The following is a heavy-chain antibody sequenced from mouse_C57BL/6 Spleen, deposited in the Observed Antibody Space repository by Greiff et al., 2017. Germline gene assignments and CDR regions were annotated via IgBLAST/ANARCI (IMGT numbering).Heavy chain of an antibody. CDR3: ARWGTTVVAKDYFDY. CDR2: IYPGDGDT. D-gene: IGHD1-1*01. V-gene: IGHV1-82*01. CDR1: GYAFSSSW. Sequence: QVQLQQSGPELVKPGASVKISCKASGYAFSSSWMNWVKQRPGQGLEWIGRIYPGDGDTNYNGKFKGKATLTADKSSSTAYMQLSSLTSEDSAVYFCARWGTTVVAKDYFDYWGQGTTLTVSS. J-gene: IGHJ2*01.